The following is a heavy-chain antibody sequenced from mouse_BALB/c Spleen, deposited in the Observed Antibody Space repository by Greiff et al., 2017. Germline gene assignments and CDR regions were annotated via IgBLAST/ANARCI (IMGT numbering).Heavy chain of an antibody. CDR3: ARRDYGNWDYYAMDY. CDR1: GYSFTGYY. D-gene: IGHD2-1*01. CDR2: INPYNGAT. V-gene: IGHV1-31*01. J-gene: IGHJ4*01. Sequence: VQLQQSGPELVKPGASVKISCKASGYSFTGYYMHWVKQSHVKSLEWIGRINPYNGATSYNQNFKDKASLTVDKSSSTAYMELHSLTSEDSAVYYCARRDYGNWDYYAMDYWGQGTSVTVSS.